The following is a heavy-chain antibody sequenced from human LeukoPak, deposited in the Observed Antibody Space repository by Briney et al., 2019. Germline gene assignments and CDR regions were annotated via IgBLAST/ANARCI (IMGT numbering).Heavy chain of an antibody. CDR1: GGSINSYY. D-gene: IGHD3-16*01. V-gene: IGHV4-59*08. CDR3: ARRGPDYGMDV. J-gene: IGHJ6*02. CDR2: IYYSGST. Sequence: SETLSLTCTVSGGSINSYYWSWTRQPPGRGLEYIGHIYYSGSTNYNPSLKSRVTISVDTSKNQFSLKLSSVTAADTAVYYCARRGPDYGMDVWGQGTTVTVSS.